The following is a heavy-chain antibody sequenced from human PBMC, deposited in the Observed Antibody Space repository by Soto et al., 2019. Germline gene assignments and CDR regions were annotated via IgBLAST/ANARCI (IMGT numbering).Heavy chain of an antibody. Sequence: SVKVSCKASGGTFSSYAISWVRQAPGQGLEWMGGIIPIFGTANYAQKFQGRVTITADESTSTAYMELSSLRSEDTAVYYCAGGVDTAMVTSYYYYGMDVWGQGATVTVSS. V-gene: IGHV1-69*13. J-gene: IGHJ6*02. CDR2: IIPIFGTA. CDR1: GGTFSSYA. CDR3: AGGVDTAMVTSYYYYGMDV. D-gene: IGHD5-18*01.